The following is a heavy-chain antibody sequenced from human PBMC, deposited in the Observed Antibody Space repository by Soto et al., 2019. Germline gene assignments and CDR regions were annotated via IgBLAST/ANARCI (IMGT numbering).Heavy chain of an antibody. J-gene: IGHJ4*02. Sequence: EVQLVESGGGLVQPGGSLKLSCAASGFNFSASTMHWVRQASGKGLEWVGRIRRKAHSFATEYAASVKGRFTIFRDDSKNTAYLQMNSLKTEDTAMYYCTRHLGGDDGIPHDYWGQGTLVTVSS. CDR1: GFNFSAST. CDR2: IRRKAHSFAT. CDR3: TRHLGGDDGIPHDY. D-gene: IGHD4-17*01. V-gene: IGHV3-73*02.